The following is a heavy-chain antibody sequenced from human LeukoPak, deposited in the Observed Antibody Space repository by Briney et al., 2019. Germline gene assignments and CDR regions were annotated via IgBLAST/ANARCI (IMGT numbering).Heavy chain of an antibody. Sequence: PGGSLRLSCAASGFTFSSYLMSWVRQAPGKGLEWVANIKQDGSEKYYVDSVKGRFTISRDNAKNSLYLQMNSLRAEDTAVYYCARDTYFSLDYWGQGTLVTVSS. J-gene: IGHJ4*02. D-gene: IGHD2/OR15-2a*01. CDR2: IKQDGSEK. V-gene: IGHV3-7*01. CDR1: GFTFSSYL. CDR3: ARDTYFSLDY.